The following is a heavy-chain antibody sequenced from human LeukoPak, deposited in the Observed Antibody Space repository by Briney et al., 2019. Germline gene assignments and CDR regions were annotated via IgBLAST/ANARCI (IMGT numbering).Heavy chain of an antibody. CDR1: GGSLSSYY. J-gene: IGHJ5*02. Sequence: SETLSLTCSVSGGSLSSYYWSWIRQPPGKGLEWIGYIYYSGSTNYNPSLKSRVTISVDTSKNQFSLKLSSVTAADTAVYYCARGGEQQLARFLNWFDPWGQGTLVTVSS. CDR3: ARGGEQQLARFLNWFDP. V-gene: IGHV4-59*01. CDR2: IYYSGST. D-gene: IGHD6-13*01.